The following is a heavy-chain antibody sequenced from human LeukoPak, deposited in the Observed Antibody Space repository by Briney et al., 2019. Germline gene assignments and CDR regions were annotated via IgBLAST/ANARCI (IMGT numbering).Heavy chain of an antibody. Sequence: GASVKVSCKASGGTFSSYAISWVRQAPGQGLELMGRIIPIFGIANYAQKFQGRVTITADKSTSTAYMELSSLRSEDTAVYYCAREKRYDSSGYSFDYWGQGTLVTVSS. CDR3: AREKRYDSSGYSFDY. V-gene: IGHV1-69*04. D-gene: IGHD3-22*01. J-gene: IGHJ4*02. CDR2: IIPIFGIA. CDR1: GGTFSSYA.